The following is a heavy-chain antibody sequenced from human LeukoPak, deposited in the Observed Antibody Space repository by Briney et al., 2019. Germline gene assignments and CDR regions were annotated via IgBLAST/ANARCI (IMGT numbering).Heavy chain of an antibody. CDR3: ARGPGNYYDSSGYYSFAGY. CDR1: GGSFSGYY. CDR2: INHSGST. V-gene: IGHV4-34*01. J-gene: IGHJ4*02. D-gene: IGHD3-22*01. Sequence: PSETLSLTCAVYGGSFSGYYWSWTRQPPGKGLEWIGEINHSGSTNYNPSLKSRVTISVDTSKNQFSLKLSSVTAADTAVYYCARGPGNYYDSSGYYSFAGYWGQGTLVTVSS.